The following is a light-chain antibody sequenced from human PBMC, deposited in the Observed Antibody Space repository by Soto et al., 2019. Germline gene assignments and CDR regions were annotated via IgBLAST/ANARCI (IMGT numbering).Light chain of an antibody. J-gene: IGKJ5*01. Sequence: DIQMTQSPSSLSASVGDRVTVTCRTSQNIYNYLNWYQQKPGKAPKLLIYAASSVQSGVPLRFSGTGSGTDFTLTISSLQPEDFSTYYCEQTYSTPVTFAQGTRLEVK. CDR3: EQTYSTPVT. V-gene: IGKV1-39*01. CDR1: QNIYNY. CDR2: AAS.